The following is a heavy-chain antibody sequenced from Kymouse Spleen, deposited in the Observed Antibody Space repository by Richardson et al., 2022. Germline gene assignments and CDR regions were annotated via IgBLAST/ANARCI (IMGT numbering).Heavy chain of an antibody. D-gene: IGHD3-9*01. J-gene: IGHJ6*02. V-gene: IGHV3-33*01. CDR2: IWYDGSNK. CDR3: ARDLYYDILTGYYYYGMDV. Sequence: QVQLVESGGGVVQPGRSLRLSCAASGFTFSSYGMHWVRQAPGKGLEWVAVIWYDGSNKYYADSVKGRFTISRDNSKNTLYLQMNSLRAEDTAVYYCARDLYYDILTGYYYYGMDVWGQGTTVTVSS. CDR1: GFTFSSYG.